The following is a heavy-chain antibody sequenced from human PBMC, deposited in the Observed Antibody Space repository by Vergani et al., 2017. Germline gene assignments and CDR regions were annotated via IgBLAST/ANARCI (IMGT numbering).Heavy chain of an antibody. Sequence: EVQLVESGGGLVQPGGSLRLSCAASGFTFSSYWMSWVRQAPGKGLEWVANIKQDGSEKYYVDSVKGRFTITRDNAKNSLYLQMNSLRAEDTAVYYCARVAPYYYQDDGMDVWGQGTTVTVSS. CDR1: GFTFSSYW. CDR2: IKQDGSEK. J-gene: IGHJ6*02. V-gene: IGHV3-7*01. CDR3: ARVAPYYYQDDGMDV.